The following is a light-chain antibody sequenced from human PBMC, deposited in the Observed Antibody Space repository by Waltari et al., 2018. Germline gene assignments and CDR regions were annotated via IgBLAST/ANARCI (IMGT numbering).Light chain of an antibody. CDR2: DVS. CDR1: SSDIGAYNY. J-gene: IGLJ2*01. Sequence: QSALTQPAAVSGSPGQSITISCSGTSSDIGAYNYVSWYQHHPGKAPKLIIYDVSERPSGFSNRFSASKSGNTTSLTISGLQAEDDADYPCCSYTSGGTLIFGGGTKLTVL. CDR3: CSYTSGGTLI. V-gene: IGLV2-14*03.